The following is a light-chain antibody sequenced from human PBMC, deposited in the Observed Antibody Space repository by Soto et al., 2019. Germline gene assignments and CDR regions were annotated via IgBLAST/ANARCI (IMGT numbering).Light chain of an antibody. Sequence: EIQMTQFPSTLSGSVGDRFTITCMASQTISSWLAWYQQKPGKAPKLLIYKASTLKSGVTSRFSGSGSGTEFTLTISSLQPDDFATYYCQHYNSYSEAVGPVTKVEIK. J-gene: IGKJ4*01. CDR1: QTISSW. CDR2: KAS. V-gene: IGKV1-5*03. CDR3: QHYNSYSEA.